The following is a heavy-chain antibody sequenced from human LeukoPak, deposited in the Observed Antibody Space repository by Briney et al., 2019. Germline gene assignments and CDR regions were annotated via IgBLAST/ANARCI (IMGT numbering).Heavy chain of an antibody. V-gene: IGHV3-33*01. D-gene: IGHD3-16*02. CDR1: GFTFGDYA. Sequence: GGSLRLSCTASGFTFGDYAMSWIRQAPGKGLEWVAVIWYDGSNKYYADSVKGRFTISRDNSKNTLYLQMNSLRAEDTAVYYCARDGGDYDYVWGSYRYSLDYWGQGTLVTVSS. CDR2: IWYDGSNK. J-gene: IGHJ4*02. CDR3: ARDGGDYDYVWGSYRYSLDY.